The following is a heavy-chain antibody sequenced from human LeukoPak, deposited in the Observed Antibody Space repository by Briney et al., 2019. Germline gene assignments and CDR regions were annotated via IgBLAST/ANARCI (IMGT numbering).Heavy chain of an antibody. J-gene: IGHJ3*02. D-gene: IGHD5-12*01. CDR1: GFTFINYW. CDR3: ARGGYGHGFDI. CDR2: VDSDGSDT. Sequence: GGSLRLSCAASGFTFINYWMHWVRQAPGKGLVWVSRVDSDGSDTIYADSVKGRSTISRDNAKNTVFLQMNSLRVEDTAVYYCARGGYGHGFDIWGQGTMVTVSS. V-gene: IGHV3-74*01.